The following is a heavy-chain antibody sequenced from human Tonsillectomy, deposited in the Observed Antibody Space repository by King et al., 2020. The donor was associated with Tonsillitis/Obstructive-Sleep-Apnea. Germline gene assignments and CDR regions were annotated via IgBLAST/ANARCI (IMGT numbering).Heavy chain of an antibody. Sequence: QLQESGPGLVKPSETLSLTCTVSGGSISSSSYYWGWIRQPPGKGLEWIGSIYYSGSTYYNPSLKSRVTISVDTSKNQFSLKLRSVTAADTAVYYCARLVRVGERFDNWGQGTLVTVSS. J-gene: IGHJ4*02. CDR1: GGSISSSSYY. CDR2: IYYSGST. V-gene: IGHV4-39*01. CDR3: ARLVRVGERFDN. D-gene: IGHD3-10*01.